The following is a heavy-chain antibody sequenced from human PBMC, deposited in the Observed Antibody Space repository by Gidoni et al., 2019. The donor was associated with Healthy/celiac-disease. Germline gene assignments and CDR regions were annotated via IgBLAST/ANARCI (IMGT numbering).Heavy chain of an antibody. Sequence: QVQLQESGPGLVKPSETLSLTCPVSGGSISSYYWSWIRQPPGKGLEWIGYIYYSGSTNYNPSLKSRVTISVDTSKNQFSLKLSSVTAADTAVYYCARVRSSGVDAFDIWGQGTMVTVSS. CDR3: ARVRSSGVDAFDI. V-gene: IGHV4-59*01. CDR2: IYYSGST. CDR1: GGSISSYY. D-gene: IGHD3-22*01. J-gene: IGHJ3*02.